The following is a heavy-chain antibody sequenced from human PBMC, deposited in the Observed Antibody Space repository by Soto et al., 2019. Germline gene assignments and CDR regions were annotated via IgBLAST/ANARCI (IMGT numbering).Heavy chain of an antibody. D-gene: IGHD3-3*01. Sequence: PGGSLRLSCAASGFTFSSYAMTWVRQAPGKGLEWVSSISDNGGSTSYADSVKGRFTISRDNSKNTLYLQMNSLRAEDTAVYHCARANYDFWSGYGYWGQGTLVTVSS. CDR3: ARANYDFWSGYGY. CDR1: GFTFSSYA. J-gene: IGHJ4*02. CDR2: ISDNGGST. V-gene: IGHV3-23*01.